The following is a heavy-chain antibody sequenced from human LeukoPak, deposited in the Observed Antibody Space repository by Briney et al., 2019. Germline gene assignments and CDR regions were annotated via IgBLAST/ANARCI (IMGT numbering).Heavy chain of an antibody. Sequence: PGRSLRLSCATSGFTFSHYGMHWVRQAPGKGLEWVAVIWSDGTDKYYGDSVKGRFTISRGNSKNTVYLQMNSLRVEDTAVYYCAKDAQRGFDFSNSLESWGQGTLVTVSS. D-gene: IGHD4-11*01. CDR2: IWSDGTDK. J-gene: IGHJ4*02. V-gene: IGHV3-33*06. CDR1: GFTFSHYG. CDR3: AKDAQRGFDFSNSLES.